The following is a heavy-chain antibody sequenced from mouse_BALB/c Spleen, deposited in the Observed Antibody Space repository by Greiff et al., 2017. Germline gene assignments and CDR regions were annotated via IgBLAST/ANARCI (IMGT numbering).Heavy chain of an antibody. Sequence: EVKVVESGGGLVKLGGSLKLSCAASGFTFSSYYMSWVRQTPEKRLELVAAINSNGGSTYYPDTVKGRFTISRDNAKNTLYLQMSSLKSEDTALYYCARGGGSSLAWFAYWGQGTLVTVSA. D-gene: IGHD1-1*01. CDR1: GFTFSSYY. J-gene: IGHJ3*01. CDR3: ARGGGSSLAWFAY. CDR2: INSNGGST. V-gene: IGHV5-6-2*01.